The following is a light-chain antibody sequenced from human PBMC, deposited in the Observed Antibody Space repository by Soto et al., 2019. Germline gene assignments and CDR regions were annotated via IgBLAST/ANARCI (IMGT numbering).Light chain of an antibody. CDR1: QSISSNY. Sequence: EIVLTQSPGTLSLSPGERATLSCRASQSISSNYFAWYQQKPGQAPRLLIYGVSSRATGIPDRFSGSGSGTDFTLTISRLEPEDFAVYYCQQYGSAPRTFGQGTKVDIK. CDR2: GVS. J-gene: IGKJ1*01. CDR3: QQYGSAPRT. V-gene: IGKV3-20*01.